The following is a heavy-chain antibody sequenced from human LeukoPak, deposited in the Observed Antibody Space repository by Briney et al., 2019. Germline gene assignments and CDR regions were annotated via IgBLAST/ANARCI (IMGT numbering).Heavy chain of an antibody. CDR1: GGSISSGDYY. Sequence: SETLSLTCTVSGGSISSGDYYWSWIRQPPGKGLEWIGYIYYSGSTYYTPSLKSRVTISVDTSKNQFSLKLSSVTAADTAVYYCAREGVGYCSGGSCYSPHVFDYWGQGTLVTVSS. CDR2: IYYSGST. V-gene: IGHV4-30-4*01. J-gene: IGHJ4*02. CDR3: AREGVGYCSGGSCYSPHVFDY. D-gene: IGHD2-15*01.